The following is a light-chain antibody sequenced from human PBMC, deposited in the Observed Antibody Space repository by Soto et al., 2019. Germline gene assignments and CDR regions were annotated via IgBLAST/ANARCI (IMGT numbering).Light chain of an antibody. V-gene: IGLV1-44*01. CDR1: SSKIGSNP. J-gene: IGLJ2*01. CDR3: ATWDDSLNGVV. CDR2: AST. Sequence: QPVLTQPPSASGTPGQRVTISCSGSSSKIGSNPVHWYQQLPGTAPKLLIYASTQRPSGVPDRFSGSKSGTSASLAISGLQSEDEADYYCATWDDSLNGVVFGGGTKLTVL.